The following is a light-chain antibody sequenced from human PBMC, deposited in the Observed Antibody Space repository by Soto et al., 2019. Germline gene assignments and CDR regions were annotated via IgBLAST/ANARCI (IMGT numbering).Light chain of an antibody. V-gene: IGKV1-5*01. J-gene: IGKJ4*01. CDR2: DVS. CDR3: QQNFSPSVT. CDR1: QSITTW. Sequence: DIQMTQSPSTVSAYVGDSVTITCRASQSITTWLAWYQQRPGKAPKLLIYDVSSLQSGVPSRFSGSGSGTEFTLTISSLQPDDFATYYCQQNFSPSVTFGGGTTVEIK.